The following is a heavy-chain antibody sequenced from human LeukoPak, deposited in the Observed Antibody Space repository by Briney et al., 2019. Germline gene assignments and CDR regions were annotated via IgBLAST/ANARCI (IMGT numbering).Heavy chain of an antibody. CDR3: AKALGGNPKNSGVDY. Sequence: PGGSLRLSCAASGFTFSSYAMSWVRQAPGKGLEWVSAISGSGGSTYYADSVKGRFTISRDNSKNTLYLQMNSLRAEDTAVYYCAKALGGNPKNSGVDYWGQGTLVTVSS. CDR2: ISGSGGST. CDR1: GFTFSSYA. V-gene: IGHV3-23*01. J-gene: IGHJ4*02. D-gene: IGHD4-23*01.